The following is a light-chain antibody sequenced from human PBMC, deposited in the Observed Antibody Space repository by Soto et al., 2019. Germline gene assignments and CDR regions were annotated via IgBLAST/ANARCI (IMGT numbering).Light chain of an antibody. CDR3: QQSNSCWT. Sequence: DIQMTQSPSTLSASVGDRVTITCRASQSISSWLAWYPQKPGKAPKLLIYDASSLESGVPSRFSGSGSGTEFTLTISSLQPDDFATYYCQQSNSCWTCGEVTKVNIK. V-gene: IGKV1-5*01. CDR2: DAS. J-gene: IGKJ1*01. CDR1: QSISSW.